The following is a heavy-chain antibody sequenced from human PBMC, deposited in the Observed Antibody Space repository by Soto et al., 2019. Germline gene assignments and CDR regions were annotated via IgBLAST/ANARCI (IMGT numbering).Heavy chain of an antibody. V-gene: IGHV1-18*01. D-gene: IGHD5-18*01. CDR1: GYTFYSHS. CDR3: ARCIQGDYYYGMDV. CDR2: INAAYGYT. Sequence: QAQLVQSGAEVRKPGASVKVSCKASGYTFYSHSISWVRQAPGQGLEWMGRINAAYGYTQYAQKFRGRVTMTTDTSTTTVYMELTNLRSDDTAVYYCARCIQGDYYYGMDVWGQGTTVTVSS. J-gene: IGHJ6*02.